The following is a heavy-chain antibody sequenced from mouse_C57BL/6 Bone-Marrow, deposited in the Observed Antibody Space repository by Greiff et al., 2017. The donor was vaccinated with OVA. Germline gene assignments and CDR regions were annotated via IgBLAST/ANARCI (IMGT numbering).Heavy chain of an antibody. Sequence: QVQLQQSGPELVKPGASVKISCKASGYSFTSYYIHWVKQRPGQGLEWIGWIYPGSGNTKYNEKFKGKATLTADTSSCTAYMQLSSLTSEDSAVYYCARPPYYYGSSYYDYWGQGTTLTVSS. V-gene: IGHV1-66*01. D-gene: IGHD1-1*01. CDR2: IYPGSGNT. CDR1: GYSFTSYY. J-gene: IGHJ2*01. CDR3: ARPPYYYGSSYYDY.